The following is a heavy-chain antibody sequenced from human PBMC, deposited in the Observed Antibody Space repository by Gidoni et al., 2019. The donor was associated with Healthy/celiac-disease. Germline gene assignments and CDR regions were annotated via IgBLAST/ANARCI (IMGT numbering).Heavy chain of an antibody. Sequence: QVQLVESGGGVVQPGRSLRLSCAASGFTFSRSAMHWVRQAPGKGLEWVAVISYDGSNKYYADSVKGRFTISRDNSKNTLYLQMNSQRAEDTAVYYCARVTEYCSSTSCYTSGIDYWGQGTLVTVSS. V-gene: IGHV3-30-3*01. J-gene: IGHJ4*02. CDR2: ISYDGSNK. CDR1: GFTFSRSA. CDR3: ARVTEYCSSTSCYTSGIDY. D-gene: IGHD2-2*02.